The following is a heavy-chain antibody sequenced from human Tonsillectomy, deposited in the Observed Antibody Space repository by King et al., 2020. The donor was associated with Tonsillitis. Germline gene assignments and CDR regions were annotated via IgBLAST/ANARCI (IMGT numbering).Heavy chain of an antibody. CDR2: IDPNSGGT. CDR3: ACGGSLQQLVPFDS. CDR1: GYTFIGYY. Sequence: QLVQSGAEVRKPGASVKVSCKTSGYTFIGYYILWVRQAPGQGLEWMGWIDPNSGGTKFAQNFQGRVTMTRDTSISTAYMELSRLRVDDTAVYYCACGGSLQQLVPFDSWGQGTLVTVSS. V-gene: IGHV1-2*02. J-gene: IGHJ4*02. D-gene: IGHD6-13*01.